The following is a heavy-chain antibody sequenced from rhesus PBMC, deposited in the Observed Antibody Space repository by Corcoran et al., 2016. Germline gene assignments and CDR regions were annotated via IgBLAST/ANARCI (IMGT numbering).Heavy chain of an antibody. CDR2: IGGSSGST. D-gene: IGHD5-42*01. CDR3: AGKGYSNSLFFDY. V-gene: IGHV4-169*02. J-gene: IGHJ4*01. CDR1: GGFISSSY. Sequence: QLQLQESGPGLVKPSETLSLTCAVSGGFISSSYWRWIRQDPGKGLGWIGYIGGSSGSTNYNPSLRRRVTRSADTSKNQLSLKLGSVTAADTAVYYCAGKGYSNSLFFDYWGQGVLVTVSS.